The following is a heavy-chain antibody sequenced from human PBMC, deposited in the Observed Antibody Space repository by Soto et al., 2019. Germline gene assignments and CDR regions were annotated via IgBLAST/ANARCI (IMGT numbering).Heavy chain of an antibody. J-gene: IGHJ4*02. CDR1: GGSISSGGYS. V-gene: IGHV4-30-2*01. D-gene: IGHD2-2*01. CDR2: IYHSGST. CDR3: ARRVVPAAIGY. Sequence: SETLSLTCAVSGGSISSGGYSCNWIRQPPGKGLEWIGYIYHSGSTYYSPSLRSRVTISIDTSKNQFSLTLNSVTAADTAVYFCARRVVPAAIGYWGQGMLVTVSS.